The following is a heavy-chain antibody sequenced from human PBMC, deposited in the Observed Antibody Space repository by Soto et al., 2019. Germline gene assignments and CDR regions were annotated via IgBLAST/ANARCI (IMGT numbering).Heavy chain of an antibody. J-gene: IGHJ4*02. V-gene: IGHV3-9*01. CDR2: ISWNSGRI. CDR3: AKNDY. CDR1: GFTFDDYA. Sequence: EVQLVESGGGLVQPGRSLRRSCAASGFTFDDYAMHWVRQAPGKGLEWVSGISWNSGRIGYADSVKGRVTISRDNAKNALYLPLNSLRAEDTAVDYCAKNDYWGQGTLVTVSS.